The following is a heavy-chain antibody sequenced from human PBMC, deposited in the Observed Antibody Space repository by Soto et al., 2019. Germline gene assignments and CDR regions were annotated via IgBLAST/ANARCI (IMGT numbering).Heavy chain of an antibody. CDR1: GGSFNRHT. CDR3: AREGGEYQLLYPNYYYYGMDV. V-gene: IGHV1-69*01. J-gene: IGHJ6*02. Sequence: QVQLVQSGAEVRKPGSSVRVSCKASGGSFNRHTISWVRQAPGQGLEWMGGIIPIFGTANHAQKFQGRVTIIADESTSTVYMELSSLRSDDTAVYYCAREGGEYQLLYPNYYYYGMDVWGQGTTVTVSS. CDR2: IIPIFGTA. D-gene: IGHD2-2*02.